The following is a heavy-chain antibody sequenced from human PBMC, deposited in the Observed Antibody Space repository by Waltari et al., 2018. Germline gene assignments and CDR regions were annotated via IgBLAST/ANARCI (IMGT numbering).Heavy chain of an antibody. J-gene: IGHJ6*02. Sequence: QVQLVQSGAEVKKPGASVKVSCKASGYTFTSYDINWVRQATGQGLEWMGWMNPNSGNTGYAQKFQGRVTRTRNTSISTAYMELSSLRSEDTAVYYCARGAAARRTYYYYYGMDVWGQGTTVTVSS. V-gene: IGHV1-8*01. CDR2: MNPNSGNT. CDR1: GYTFTSYD. CDR3: ARGAAARRTYYYYYGMDV. D-gene: IGHD6-13*01.